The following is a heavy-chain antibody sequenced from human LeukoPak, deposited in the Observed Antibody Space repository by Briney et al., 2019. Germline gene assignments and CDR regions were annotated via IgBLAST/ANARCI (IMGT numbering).Heavy chain of an antibody. D-gene: IGHD3-10*01. Sequence: GGSLRLSRAASGFTFSGSAMHWVRQASGKGLEWVGRIRSKANSYATAYAASVKGRFTISRDDSKNTAYLQMNSLKTEDTAVYYCTGALLWFGELSNYYYYYGMDVWGKGTTVTVSS. CDR3: TGALLWFGELSNYYYYYGMDV. CDR1: GFTFSGSA. J-gene: IGHJ6*04. V-gene: IGHV3-73*01. CDR2: IRSKANSYAT.